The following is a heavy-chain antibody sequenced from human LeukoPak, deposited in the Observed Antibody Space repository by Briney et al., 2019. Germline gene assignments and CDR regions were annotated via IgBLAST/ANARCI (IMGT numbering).Heavy chain of an antibody. CDR2: IKQDGSEK. CDR3: ASIGYCSGGSCYSSAVFDY. Sequence: GGSLRLSCAASGFTFSSYWMNWVRQAPGKGLEWVANIKQDGSEKYYVDSVKGRFTISRDNAKNSLYLQMNSLRAEDTAVYYCASIGYCSGGSCYSSAVFDYWGQGTLVTVSS. V-gene: IGHV3-7*01. CDR1: GFTFSSYW. J-gene: IGHJ4*02. D-gene: IGHD2-15*01.